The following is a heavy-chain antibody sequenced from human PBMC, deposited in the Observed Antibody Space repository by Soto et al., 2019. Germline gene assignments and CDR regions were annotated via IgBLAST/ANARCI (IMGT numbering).Heavy chain of an antibody. CDR3: ARGPTVTTDLGWFDP. V-gene: IGHV4-30-2*01. Sequence: SETLSLTCAVPGGSISSGGYSWSWIRQPPGKGLEWIGYIYHSGSTYYNPSLKSRVTISVDRSKNQFSLKLSSVTAADTAVYYCARGPTVTTDLGWFDPWGQGTLVTVSS. CDR1: GGSISSGGYS. D-gene: IGHD4-17*01. J-gene: IGHJ5*02. CDR2: IYHSGST.